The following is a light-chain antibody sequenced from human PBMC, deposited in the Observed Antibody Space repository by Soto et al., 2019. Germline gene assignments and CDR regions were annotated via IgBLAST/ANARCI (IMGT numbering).Light chain of an antibody. CDR1: QSVSSSY. CDR2: GTS. J-gene: IGKJ2*03. CDR3: QQSYSTLYS. Sequence: EIVLTQSPGTLSLSPGERATLSCRASQSVSSSYLAWYQQKPGQAPRLLIYGTSSRATAIPDRFSGSGSGTDFTLTISSLQPEDFATYYCQQSYSTLYSFGQGTKLEIK. V-gene: IGKV3-20*01.